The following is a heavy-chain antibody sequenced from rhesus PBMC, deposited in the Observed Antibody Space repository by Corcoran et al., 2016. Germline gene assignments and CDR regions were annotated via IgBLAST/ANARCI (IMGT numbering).Heavy chain of an antibody. CDR3: ARKGRPLDY. Sequence: QVQLQESGPGLVKPSETLSLTCAVSGGSISDSYRWSWIRQPPGKGLEWIGYIFGSSTRTNYNPSLKRRVTISKDTSKNQFSLKLSSVTAADTAVYYCARKGRPLDYWDQGVLVTVSS. CDR2: IFGSSTRT. V-gene: IGHV4S10*01. CDR1: GGSISDSYR. D-gene: IGHD1-44*02. J-gene: IGHJ4*01.